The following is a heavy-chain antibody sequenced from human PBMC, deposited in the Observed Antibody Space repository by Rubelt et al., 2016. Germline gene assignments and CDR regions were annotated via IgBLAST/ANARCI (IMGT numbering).Heavy chain of an antibody. CDR2: IIPIFGTA. D-gene: IGHD6-13*01. Sequence: QVQLVQSGAEVKKPGSSVKVSCKASGGTFSSYAISWVRQAPGQGLEWMGGIIPIFGTANYAQKFQGRITMTADESTSTAYMELSSLRSEDTAMYYCAREQQLVGGWFDPWGQGTLVTVSS. CDR1: GGTFSSYA. J-gene: IGHJ5*02. CDR3: AREQQLVGGWFDP. V-gene: IGHV1-69*13.